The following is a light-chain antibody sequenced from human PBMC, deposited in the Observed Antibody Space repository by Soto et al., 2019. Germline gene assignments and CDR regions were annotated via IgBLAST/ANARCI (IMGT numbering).Light chain of an antibody. Sequence: EIVLTQSPATLSLSPGERATLSCRASQSVSSYSAWYQQKPVQAPRLLIYDASNRATGIPARFSGSGSGTDFTLTISSLEPEDFAVYYCQQRSNWPLYTFGQGTKLEIK. CDR3: QQRSNWPLYT. CDR2: DAS. CDR1: QSVSSY. V-gene: IGKV3-11*01. J-gene: IGKJ2*01.